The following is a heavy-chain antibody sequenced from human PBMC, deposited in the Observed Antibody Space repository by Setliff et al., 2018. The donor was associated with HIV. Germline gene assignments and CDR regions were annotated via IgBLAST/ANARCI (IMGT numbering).Heavy chain of an antibody. V-gene: IGHV1-18*01. J-gene: IGHJ4*02. CDR2: ISAYDGDT. CDR3: ARVGLSAVPFPTVY. CDR1: NYTFTNYA. Sequence: ASVKVSCKASNYTFTNYAITWVRQAPGQRPEWIGWISAYDGDTKYAQKFHNRLSMTADTSTTTADMDLRGLTSDDTGVYYCARVGLSAVPFPTVYWGQGTLVTSP. D-gene: IGHD4-4*01.